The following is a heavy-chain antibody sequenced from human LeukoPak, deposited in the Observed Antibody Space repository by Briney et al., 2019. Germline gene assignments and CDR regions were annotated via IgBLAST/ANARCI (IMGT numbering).Heavy chain of an antibody. CDR2: INHSGST. Sequence: SETLSLTCAVYGGSFSGYYWSWIRQPPGKGLEWIGEINHSGSTNYNPSLKSRVTISVVTSKTQFSLKLSSVTAADTAVYYCATSGVRRVIIPSFDYWGQGTLVTVSS. V-gene: IGHV4-34*01. J-gene: IGHJ4*02. D-gene: IGHD3-10*01. CDR1: GGSFSGYY. CDR3: ATSGVRRVIIPSFDY.